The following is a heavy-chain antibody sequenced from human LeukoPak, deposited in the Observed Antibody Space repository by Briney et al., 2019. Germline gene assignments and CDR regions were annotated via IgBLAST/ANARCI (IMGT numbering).Heavy chain of an antibody. D-gene: IGHD3-16*02. CDR3: VRLGDTVFDY. CDR1: GFTFSTYS. CDR2: ISSSSSYI. J-gene: IGHJ4*02. V-gene: IGHV3-21*01. Sequence: GGSLRLSCAASGFTFSTYSMNWVRQAPGKGLEWVSSISSSSSYIYYADSVKGRFTISRDNAKKSLYLQMNSLRAEDTAVYYCVRLGDTVFDYWGQGTLVTVSS.